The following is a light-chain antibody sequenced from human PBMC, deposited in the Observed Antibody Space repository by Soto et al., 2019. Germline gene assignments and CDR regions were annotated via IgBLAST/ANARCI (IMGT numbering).Light chain of an antibody. J-gene: IGLJ3*02. CDR2: DVN. CDR3: SSFTSSTSLVV. V-gene: IGLV2-14*01. Sequence: QSVLTQPASVSESLGQSITISCTGTSRDVGGYNYVSWYQQHPGKAPKLMIYDVNNRPSGISNRFSGSKSGNTASLTISGLQAEDEADYYCSSFTSSTSLVVFGGGTQLTVL. CDR1: SRDVGGYNY.